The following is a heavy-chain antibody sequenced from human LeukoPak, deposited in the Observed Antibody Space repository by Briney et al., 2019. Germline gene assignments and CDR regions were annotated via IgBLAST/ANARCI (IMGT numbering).Heavy chain of an antibody. D-gene: IGHD3-10*01. CDR3: ARHSGSGSLSRPFDP. V-gene: IGHV4-39*01. J-gene: IGHJ5*02. CDR2: IYYTGST. CDR1: GGSVTSGGFY. Sequence: PSETLSLTCSVSGGSVTSGGFYWGWLRQPPGRGPEWIATIYYTGSTYYNPSLNSRVTVSIDTSKNQFSLGLTSVTATDTAVYHCARHSGSGSLSRPFDPWGQGTLVTVSS.